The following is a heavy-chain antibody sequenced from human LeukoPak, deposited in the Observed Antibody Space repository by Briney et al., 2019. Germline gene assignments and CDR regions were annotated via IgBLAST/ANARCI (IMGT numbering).Heavy chain of an antibody. CDR1: GYTLTELS. Sequence: ASVKVSCKVSGYTLTELSMHWVRQAPGKGLEWMGGFDPEDGETIYAQKFQGRVTMTEDTSTDTAYMELSSLRSEDTAVYYCATDRRWDCGGDCYSYYFDYWGQGTLVTVSS. J-gene: IGHJ4*02. V-gene: IGHV1-24*01. D-gene: IGHD2-21*02. CDR2: FDPEDGET. CDR3: ATDRRWDCGGDCYSYYFDY.